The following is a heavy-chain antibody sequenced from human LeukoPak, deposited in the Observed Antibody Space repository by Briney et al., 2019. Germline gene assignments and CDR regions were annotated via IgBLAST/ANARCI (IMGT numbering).Heavy chain of an antibody. CDR3: AKETKRIAVGANDY. Sequence: GGSLRLSCAASGFTFSSYSMNWVRQAPGKGLEWVSAISGSGGSTYYADSVKGRFTISRDNSKNTLYLQMNSLRAEDTAVYYCAKETKRIAVGANDYWGQGTLVTVSS. CDR1: GFTFSSYS. J-gene: IGHJ4*02. CDR2: ISGSGGST. D-gene: IGHD6-19*01. V-gene: IGHV3-23*01.